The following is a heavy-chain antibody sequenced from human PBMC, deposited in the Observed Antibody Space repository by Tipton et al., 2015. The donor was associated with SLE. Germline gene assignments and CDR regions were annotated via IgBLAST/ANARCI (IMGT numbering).Heavy chain of an antibody. CDR3: ARGGPWTYYYDSSGSNWFDP. Sequence: TLSLTCAVYGGSFSGYYWSWIRQPPRKGLEWIGEINHSGSTNYNPSLKSRVTISVDTSKNQFSLKLSSVTAADTAVYYCARGGPWTYYYDSSGSNWFDPWGQGTLVTVSS. D-gene: IGHD3-22*01. CDR1: GGSFSGYY. CDR2: INHSGST. J-gene: IGHJ5*02. V-gene: IGHV4-34*01.